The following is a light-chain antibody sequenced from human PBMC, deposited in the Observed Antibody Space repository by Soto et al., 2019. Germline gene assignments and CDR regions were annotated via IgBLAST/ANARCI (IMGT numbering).Light chain of an antibody. Sequence: DIVXTQSXXXXAVXXGERATISCKSSQSLLSSSNNQAYLAWYQQKPGQPPRLLIYWASTRESGVXXXXXXXXXXXXXXXXIGSLQAEDVAVYFCQQYYSTPLTFGGGTKVEI. CDR3: QQYYSTPLT. CDR2: WAS. V-gene: IGKV4-1*01. CDR1: QSLLSSSNNQAY. J-gene: IGKJ4*01.